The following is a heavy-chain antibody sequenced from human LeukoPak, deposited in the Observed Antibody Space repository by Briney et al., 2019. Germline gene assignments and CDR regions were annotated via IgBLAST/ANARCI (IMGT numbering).Heavy chain of an antibody. CDR2: IYTSGST. Sequence: SETLSLTCTVSGGSISSGNYYWSWVRQPAGKGLEWIGRIYTSGSTNYNPSLKSRATIAVDTSKNQFSLKLTSVTAADTAVYYCAIYCSISSCQGNWFDPWGQGTLVTVSS. J-gene: IGHJ5*02. CDR3: AIYCSISSCQGNWFDP. D-gene: IGHD2-2*01. CDR1: GGSISSGNYY. V-gene: IGHV4-61*02.